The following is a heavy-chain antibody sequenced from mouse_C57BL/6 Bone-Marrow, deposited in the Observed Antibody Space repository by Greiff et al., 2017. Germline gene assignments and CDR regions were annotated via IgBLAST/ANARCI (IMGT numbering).Heavy chain of an antibody. CDR1: GFNIKDDY. V-gene: IGHV14-4*01. CDR3: SSFDGNYFDF. CDR2: IDPEIGDP. D-gene: IGHD2-3*01. J-gene: IGHJ2*01. Sequence: EVKLQESGAELVRPGASVKLSCTASGFNIKDDYIHWVKQRPEQGLEWIGWIDPEIGDPEYASKFQGKATITSETSSNTAYLQLSSLTSEDTAVYYCSSFDGNYFDFWGQGTPLTVAS.